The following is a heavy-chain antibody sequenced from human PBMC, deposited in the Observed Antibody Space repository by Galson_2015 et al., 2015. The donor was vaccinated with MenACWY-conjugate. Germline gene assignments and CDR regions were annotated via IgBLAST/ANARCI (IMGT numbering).Heavy chain of an antibody. D-gene: IGHD3-10*01. V-gene: IGHV3-23*01. Sequence: GKGLDWVSGISGSGERPHYADSVKGRFPISRDNSKNTLHLQMNSLRADDTAVYYCAREEWRSGSGSYNSYWGQGTLVTVSS. CDR3: AREEWRSGSGSYNSY. J-gene: IGHJ4*02. CDR2: ISGSGERP.